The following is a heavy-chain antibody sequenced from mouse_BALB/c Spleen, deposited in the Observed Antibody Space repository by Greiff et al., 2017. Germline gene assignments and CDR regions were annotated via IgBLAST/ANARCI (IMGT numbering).Heavy chain of an antibody. CDR3: ARPITTVGYAMDY. D-gene: IGHD1-1*01. Sequence: EVKLMESGGGLVKPGGSLKLSCAASGFPFSSYAMSWVRQTPEKRLEWVASISSGGSTYYPDSVKGRFTISRDNARNILYLQMTSLRSEDTAMYYCARPITTVGYAMDYWGQGTSVTVSS. V-gene: IGHV5-6-5*01. CDR2: ISSGGST. CDR1: GFPFSSYA. J-gene: IGHJ4*01.